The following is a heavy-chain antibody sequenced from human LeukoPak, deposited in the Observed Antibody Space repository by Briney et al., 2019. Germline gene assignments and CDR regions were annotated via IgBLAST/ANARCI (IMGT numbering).Heavy chain of an antibody. Sequence: PSETLSLTCAVYGGSFSGYYWSWIRQPPGKALEWIGNIFYSGSTYYSPSLKSRVTISLDTSRNQFSLKLNSVTAADTAVYYCAKSNGYGLIDIWGQGTMVTVSS. CDR2: IFYSGST. J-gene: IGHJ3*02. CDR3: AKSNGYGLIDI. D-gene: IGHD3-22*01. V-gene: IGHV4-34*12. CDR1: GGSFSGYY.